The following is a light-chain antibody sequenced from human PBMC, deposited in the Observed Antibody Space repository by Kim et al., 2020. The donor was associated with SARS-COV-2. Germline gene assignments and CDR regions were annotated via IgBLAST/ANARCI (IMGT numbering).Light chain of an antibody. Sequence: DIQMTQSPSSLSASIGDRVAITCRASQSVYGYLNWYQQKSGQSPTLLIYVTSTLQRGVPSRFSGNGSATDFSLTINSLQPEDFATYYCQQTYNTPYTFGQGTKLEI. J-gene: IGKJ2*01. CDR3: QQTYNTPYT. CDR2: VTS. CDR1: QSVYGY. V-gene: IGKV1-39*01.